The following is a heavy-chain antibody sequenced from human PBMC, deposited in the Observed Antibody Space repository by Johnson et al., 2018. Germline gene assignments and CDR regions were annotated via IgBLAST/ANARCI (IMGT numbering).Heavy chain of an antibody. V-gene: IGHV3-9*01. Sequence: VQLVESGGGLVQPGRSLRLSCAASGFTFDDYAMHWVRQAPGKGLEWVSGISWNSGSIGYEDSVKGRFTISRDNAKNSLHLQMNSLRAEDTAVYYCARSQSAYYGDYVGAEYFQHWGQGTLVTVSS. CDR2: ISWNSGSI. CDR3: ARSQSAYYGDYVGAEYFQH. D-gene: IGHD4-17*01. CDR1: GFTFDDYA. J-gene: IGHJ1*01.